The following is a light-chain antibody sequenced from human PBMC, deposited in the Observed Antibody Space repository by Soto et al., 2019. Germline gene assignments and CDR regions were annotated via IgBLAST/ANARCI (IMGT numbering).Light chain of an antibody. CDR1: QGVTTY. Sequence: EIVLTQSPATLSLSPGERATLSCRASQGVTTYLAWYQQKPGQAPRLLIHDAFNRATGIPARFRGSRSGTDFNLPISSLEPEDFAVYYCQQRTDWPPVWTFGQQTKVEIK. CDR2: DAF. V-gene: IGKV3-11*01. J-gene: IGKJ1*01. CDR3: QQRTDWPPVWT.